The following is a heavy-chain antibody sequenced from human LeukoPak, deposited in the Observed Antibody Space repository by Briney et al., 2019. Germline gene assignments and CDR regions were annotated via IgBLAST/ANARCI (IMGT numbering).Heavy chain of an antibody. CDR3: ASFSSGHYY. CDR1: GGSIGSYY. CDR2: IYYSGST. J-gene: IGHJ4*02. D-gene: IGHD3-22*01. V-gene: IGHV4-59*01. Sequence: SETLSLTCTVSGGSIGSYYWSWIRQPPGKGLEWIGYIYYSGSTNYNPSLKSRVTISVDTSKNQFSLKLSSVTAADTAVYYCASFSSGHYYWGQGTLVTVSS.